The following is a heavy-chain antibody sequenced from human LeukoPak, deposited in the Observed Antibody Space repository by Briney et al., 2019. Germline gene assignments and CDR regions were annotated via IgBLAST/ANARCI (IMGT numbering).Heavy chain of an antibody. CDR3: ARARDFTGSYPDVFDV. J-gene: IGHJ3*01. CDR2: VHHSGYI. Sequence: PSDTLSLTCSVSGASITNYYLNWLLQSPGPGLECIGDVHHSGYINYNPSVKSRIAMSVDTSRSQFSLRLTSVTAADTAVYYCARARDFTGSYPDVFDVWGQGTMVTVSS. V-gene: IGHV4-59*07. CDR1: GASITNYY. D-gene: IGHD1-26*01.